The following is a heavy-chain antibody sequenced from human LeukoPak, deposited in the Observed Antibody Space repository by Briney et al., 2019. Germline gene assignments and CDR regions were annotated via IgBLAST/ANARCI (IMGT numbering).Heavy chain of an antibody. CDR1: GFTFSSCA. Sequence: GGSLRLSCAASGFTFSSCAMHWVRQAPGKGLEWVAVISYDGSNKYYADSVKGRFTISRDNSKNTLYLQMNSLRAEDTAVYYCAREAESTLFDYWGQGTLVTVSS. J-gene: IGHJ4*02. V-gene: IGHV3-30-3*01. CDR2: ISYDGSNK. CDR3: AREAESTLFDY. D-gene: IGHD1-14*01.